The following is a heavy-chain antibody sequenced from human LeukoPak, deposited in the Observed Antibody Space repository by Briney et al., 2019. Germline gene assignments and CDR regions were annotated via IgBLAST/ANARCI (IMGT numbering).Heavy chain of an antibody. J-gene: IGHJ4*02. CDR3: ARHLPNYDILTGYSYYFDY. Sequence: SETLSLTCTVSGGSISSYYWTWIRQPPGKGPEWIGFIYYSGATKYNSSLESRVTISVDTSKNQFSLKLSSVTAADTAVYYCARHLPNYDILTGYSYYFDYWGQGTLVTVSS. V-gene: IGHV4-59*08. D-gene: IGHD3-9*01. CDR2: IYYSGAT. CDR1: GGSISSYY.